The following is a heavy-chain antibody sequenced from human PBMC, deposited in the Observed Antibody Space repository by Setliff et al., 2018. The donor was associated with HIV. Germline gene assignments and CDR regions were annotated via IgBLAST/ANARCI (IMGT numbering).Heavy chain of an antibody. V-gene: IGHV1-3*01. CDR1: GYTFSTNA. Sequence: ASVKVSCKAFGYTFSTNAIHWVRQAPGQRLEWVGYINAGDDNTRYSEKSQGRVTITRDTSANTAYMELSSLRSEDTAVYYCARGSCSGCYLSDYWGLGTLVTVSS. CDR2: INAGDDNT. J-gene: IGHJ4*02. D-gene: IGHD6-19*01. CDR3: ARGSCSGCYLSDY.